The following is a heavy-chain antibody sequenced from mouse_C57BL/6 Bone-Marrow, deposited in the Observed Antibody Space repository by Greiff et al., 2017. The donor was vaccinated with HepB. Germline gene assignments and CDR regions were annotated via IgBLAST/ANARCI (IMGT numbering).Heavy chain of an antibody. D-gene: IGHD1-1*01. CDR1: GYSITSGYY. Sequence: EVHLVESGPGLVKPSQSLSLTCSVTGYSITSGYYWNWIRQFPGNKLEWMGYISYDGSNNYNPSLKNRISITRDTSKDQFFLKLNSVTTEDTATYYCAGEEATGSSPDWYFDVWGTGTTVTVSS. J-gene: IGHJ1*03. V-gene: IGHV3-6*01. CDR3: AGEEATGSSPDWYFDV. CDR2: ISYDGSN.